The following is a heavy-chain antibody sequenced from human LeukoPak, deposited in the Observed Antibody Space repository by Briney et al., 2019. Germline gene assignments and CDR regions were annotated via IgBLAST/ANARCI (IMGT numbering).Heavy chain of an antibody. CDR1: GGSISSYY. CDR3: ARSGVFTGYDAFDI. CDR2: IYYRGST. J-gene: IGHJ3*02. V-gene: IGHV4-59*08. Sequence: SETLSLTCTVSGGSISSYYWNWIRQPPGKGLEWIGYIYYRGSTNYNPSLKSRVTISVDTSKNHYSLRLTSVTAADTAVYYCARSGVFTGYDAFDIWGQGTRVTVSS. D-gene: IGHD6-13*01.